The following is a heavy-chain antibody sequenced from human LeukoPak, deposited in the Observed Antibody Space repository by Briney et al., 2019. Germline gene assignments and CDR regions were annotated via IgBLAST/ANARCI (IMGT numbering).Heavy chain of an antibody. CDR1: GYTFTSYY. Sequence: ASVKVSCKASGYTFTSYYMHWVRQAPGQGLEWMGIINPSGGSTSYAQKFQGRVTITADESTSTAYMELSSLRSEDTAVYYCARDQRALQAFGLDHYYYYMDVWGKGTTVTVSS. D-gene: IGHD3-10*01. CDR3: ARDQRALQAFGLDHYYYYMDV. V-gene: IGHV1-46*01. J-gene: IGHJ6*03. CDR2: INPSGGST.